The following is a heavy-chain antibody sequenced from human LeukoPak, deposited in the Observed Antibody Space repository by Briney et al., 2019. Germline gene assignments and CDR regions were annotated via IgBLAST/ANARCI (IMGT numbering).Heavy chain of an antibody. V-gene: IGHV1-18*04. D-gene: IGHD3-16*01. CDR1: GYTFTSYG. CDR2: ISAYNGNT. CDR3: ARNPPEFGLPDLLNDY. Sequence: ASVKVSCKASGYTFTSYGISWVRQAPGQGLEWMGWISAYNGNTNYAQKLQGRVTMTTDTSTSTAYMELRSLRSDDTAVYCCARNPPEFGLPDLLNDYWGQGTLVTVSS. J-gene: IGHJ4*02.